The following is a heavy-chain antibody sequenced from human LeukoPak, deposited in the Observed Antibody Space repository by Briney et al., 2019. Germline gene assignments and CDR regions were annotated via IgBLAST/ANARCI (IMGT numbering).Heavy chain of an antibody. CDR3: ARGDCSHCYNTDV. Sequence: GASVKVSCKASGYIFTNYAMHWVRQAPGQRPEWMGWINSGNGDTEYSQTFQDRVTITWDTAASTAYMELSSLRSEDTAVYYCARGDCSHCYNTDVRGKGTTVTVSS. V-gene: IGHV1-3*01. CDR1: GYIFTNYA. CDR2: INSGNGDT. J-gene: IGHJ6*04. D-gene: IGHD2-15*01.